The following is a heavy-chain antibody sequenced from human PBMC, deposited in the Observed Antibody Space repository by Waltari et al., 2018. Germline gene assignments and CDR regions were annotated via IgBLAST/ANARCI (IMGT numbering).Heavy chain of an antibody. CDR1: GFSFRRFG. J-gene: IGHJ4*02. CDR3: AKERDSSGLDF. V-gene: IGHV3-30*02. D-gene: IGHD3-22*01. Sequence: QLQLVESGGGVVQPGGSLRHSCAASGFSFRRFGMHWVRQSPGKGLEWVAFIRYDASRTYYGDSVKGRFTISRDNSRNIVFLQMNSLRRDETAVYFCAKERDSSGLDFWGQGTLVTVAS. CDR2: IRYDASRT.